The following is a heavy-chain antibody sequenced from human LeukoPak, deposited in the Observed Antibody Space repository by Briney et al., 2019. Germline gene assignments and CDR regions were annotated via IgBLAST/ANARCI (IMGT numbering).Heavy chain of an antibody. D-gene: IGHD6-6*01. J-gene: IGHJ6*03. CDR3: ARLSVAARHIDYYMGV. Sequence: PSETLSFTCAVYGGSFSGYYWSWIRQPAGKGLEWIGRIYTSGSTNYNPSLKSRVTISLDTSKNLFSLKMSSVTAADTAVYYCARLSVAARHIDYYMGVWGRGTTVTVSS. CDR2: IYTSGST. V-gene: IGHV4-59*10. CDR1: GGSFSGYY.